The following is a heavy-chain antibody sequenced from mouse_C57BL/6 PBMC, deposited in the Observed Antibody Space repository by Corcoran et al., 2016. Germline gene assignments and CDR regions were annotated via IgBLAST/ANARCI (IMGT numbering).Heavy chain of an antibody. V-gene: IGHV1-26*01. J-gene: IGHJ4*01. Sequence: EVQLQQSGPELVKPGASVKISCKASGYTFTDYYMNWVKQSHGKSLEWIGDINPNNGGTSYNQKFKGKATLTVDKSSSTAYMELRSLTSEDSAVYYCATPNSDYWGQGTSVTVSS. CDR1: GYTFTDYY. CDR3: ATPNSDY. CDR2: INPNNGGT. D-gene: IGHD4-1*01.